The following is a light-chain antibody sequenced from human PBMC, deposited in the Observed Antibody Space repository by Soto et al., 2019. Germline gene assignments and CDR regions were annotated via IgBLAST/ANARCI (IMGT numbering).Light chain of an antibody. CDR1: TSNIGADYD. J-gene: IGLJ1*01. CDR2: GNT. V-gene: IGLV1-40*01. Sequence: QAVGAQPPSVSGAPGQRVTISGSGTTSNIGADYDVQWYRQLPGTAPKLLIHGNTNRPSGVPDRFSGSKSGTSASLAITGLQSEDEGDYYCQSYDSGLRGYVFGSGTKVTV. CDR3: QSYDSGLRGYV.